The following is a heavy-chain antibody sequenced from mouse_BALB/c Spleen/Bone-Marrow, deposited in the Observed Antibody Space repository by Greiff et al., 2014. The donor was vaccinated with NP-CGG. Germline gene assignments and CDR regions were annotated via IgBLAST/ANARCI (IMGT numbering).Heavy chain of an antibody. D-gene: IGHD2-3*01. Sequence: DVKLQESGGGLVQPKGSLKLSCAASGFTFNTYAMNWVRQAPGKGLEWVARIRSKSNNYATYYADSVKDRFTVSRDDSQSMLFLQMNNLKTEDTAMYYCVRSDDGCFAYWGQGTLVTVSA. V-gene: IGHV10-1*02. CDR2: IRSKSNNYAT. J-gene: IGHJ3*01. CDR3: VRSDDGCFAY. CDR1: GFTFNTYA.